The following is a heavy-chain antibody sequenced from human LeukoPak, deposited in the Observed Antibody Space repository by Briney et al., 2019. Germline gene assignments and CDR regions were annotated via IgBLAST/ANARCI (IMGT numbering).Heavy chain of an antibody. Sequence: GGSLRLSCAASGFTFSTNWMTWVRQAPGKGLEWVAVISYDGSNKYYADSVKGRFTISRDNSKNTLYLQMNSLRADDTAVYYCARAGRRIAAAGIYYYYYMDVWGKGTTVTVSS. J-gene: IGHJ6*03. D-gene: IGHD6-13*01. CDR2: ISYDGSNK. V-gene: IGHV3-30*03. CDR3: ARAGRRIAAAGIYYYYYMDV. CDR1: GFTFSTNW.